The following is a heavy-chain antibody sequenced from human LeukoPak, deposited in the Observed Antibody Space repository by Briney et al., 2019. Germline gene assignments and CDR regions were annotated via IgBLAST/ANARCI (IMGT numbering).Heavy chain of an antibody. Sequence: ASVKVSCKASGYTFTSYDINWVRQATGQGLEWMGWMNPNSGNTGYAQKFQGRVTMTRNTSISTAYMELSSLRSEDAAVYYCARGHSSSWYVPDYWGQGTLVTVSS. CDR2: MNPNSGNT. CDR3: ARGHSSSWYVPDY. V-gene: IGHV1-8*01. D-gene: IGHD6-13*01. J-gene: IGHJ4*02. CDR1: GYTFTSYD.